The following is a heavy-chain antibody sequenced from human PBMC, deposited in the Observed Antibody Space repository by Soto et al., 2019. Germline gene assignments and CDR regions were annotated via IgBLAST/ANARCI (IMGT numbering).Heavy chain of an antibody. D-gene: IGHD5-12*01. CDR2: IIPISRTP. V-gene: IGHV1-69*01. J-gene: IGHJ4*02. CDR1: GLTFRSDS. Sequence: QVQLVQSEAEVKKPGSSVKVSCKSSGLTFRSDSISWVRQAPGQGLEWMGGIIPISRTPTYAQKFQGRVTISADESTRTAYMEVTSRTFEDTAVYYFARGVASSDWGQGTLVTVSS. CDR3: ARGVASSD.